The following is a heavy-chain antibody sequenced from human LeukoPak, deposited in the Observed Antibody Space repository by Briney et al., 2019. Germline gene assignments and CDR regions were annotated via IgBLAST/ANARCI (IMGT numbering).Heavy chain of an antibody. CDR2: IIPILGIA. V-gene: IGHV1-69*04. J-gene: IGHJ4*02. CDR3: AGSLEDIVATDGNGLDY. Sequence: SVKVSCKASGGTFSSYAISWVRQAPGQGLEWMGRIIPILGIANYAQKFQGRVTITADKSTSTAYMELSSLRSEDTAVYYCAGSLEDIVATDGNGLDYWGQGTLVTVSS. CDR1: GGTFSSYA. D-gene: IGHD5-12*01.